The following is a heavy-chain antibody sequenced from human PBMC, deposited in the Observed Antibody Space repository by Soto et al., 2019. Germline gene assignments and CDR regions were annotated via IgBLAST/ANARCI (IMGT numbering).Heavy chain of an antibody. CDR1: GFTFSSYA. V-gene: IGHV3-23*01. Sequence: EVQLLESGGGLVQPGGSLRLSCAASGFTFSSYAMSWVRQAPGKGLEWVSAISGSGGSTYYADSVKGRFTISRDNSKNTLDLQMNSLGAEDTAVYYCAKDPGFVYYDSSCYYLYWGQGTLVTVSS. D-gene: IGHD3-22*01. CDR3: AKDPGFVYYDSSCYYLY. CDR2: ISGSGGST. J-gene: IGHJ4*02.